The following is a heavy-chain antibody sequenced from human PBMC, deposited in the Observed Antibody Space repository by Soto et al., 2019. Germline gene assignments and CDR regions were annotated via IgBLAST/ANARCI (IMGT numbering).Heavy chain of an antibody. V-gene: IGHV1-69*02. J-gene: IGHJ4*02. Sequence: QVQLVQSGAEVKRPGSSVKVSCKASGDTFNFYSINWVRQAPGVGLEWVGRVNPILSMSNYAQRFQGRVTMTADKSTSTAYMELRSLRSEDTAIYXCAXXXXSGYRAFDYWGQGALVTVSS. CDR1: GDTFNFYS. CDR2: VNPILSMS. CDR3: AXXXXSGYRAFDY. D-gene: IGHD2-15*01.